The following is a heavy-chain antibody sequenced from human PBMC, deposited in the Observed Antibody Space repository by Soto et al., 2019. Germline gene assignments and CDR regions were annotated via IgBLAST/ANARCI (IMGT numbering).Heavy chain of an antibody. Sequence: QVVQSGAEVKKPGSSVKVSCKASGGTFNRQAFSWVRQATGQGLEWMGGFIPIFGTTDYSQKFQGRLTITADEATRTDYMELRSVTFDDTAVYYCGRLDSSMFEGGEWFDPWGQGTLVTVSS. CDR3: GRLDSSMFEGGEWFDP. J-gene: IGHJ5*02. CDR2: FIPIFGTT. CDR1: GGTFNRQA. V-gene: IGHV1-69*12. D-gene: IGHD3-10*02.